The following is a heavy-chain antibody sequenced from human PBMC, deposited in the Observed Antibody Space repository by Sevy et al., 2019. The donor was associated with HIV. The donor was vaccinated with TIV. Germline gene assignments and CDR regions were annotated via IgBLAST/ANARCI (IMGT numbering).Heavy chain of an antibody. CDR3: TRASLLGYCSTTSCYYAFDI. CDR2: ISGDTYYT. Sequence: GGSLRLSCNVSGITFSTSVMNWVRQSPDRGLEWVSSISGDTYYTHYADSMRGRFIVSRDNAKNSLFLEMNSLTVEDTAVYYCTRASLLGYCSTTSCYYAFDIWGPGTVVTISS. D-gene: IGHD2-2*01. V-gene: IGHV3-21*01. J-gene: IGHJ3*02. CDR1: GITFSTSV.